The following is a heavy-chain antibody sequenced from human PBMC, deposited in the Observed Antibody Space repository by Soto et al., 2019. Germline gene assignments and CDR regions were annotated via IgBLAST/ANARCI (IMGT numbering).Heavy chain of an antibody. D-gene: IGHD1-26*01. Sequence: RASVKVSCKASGYTFTSYAMHWVRQAPGQRLEWMGWINAGNGNTKYSQKFQGRVTITRDTSASTAYMELSSLRSEDTAVYYCASSDSGSYGYFDYWGQGTLVTVSS. V-gene: IGHV1-3*01. CDR3: ASSDSGSYGYFDY. J-gene: IGHJ4*02. CDR2: INAGNGNT. CDR1: GYTFTSYA.